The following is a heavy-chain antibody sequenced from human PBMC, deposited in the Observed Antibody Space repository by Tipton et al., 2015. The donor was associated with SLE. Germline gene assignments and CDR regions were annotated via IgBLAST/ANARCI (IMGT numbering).Heavy chain of an antibody. CDR1: GGSMDSGGYS. V-gene: IGHV4-31*02. D-gene: IGHD6-19*01. Sequence: LRLSCSVSGGSMDSGGYSWTWIRQHPGKGLEWIAYIYFTGDTYYNPSLKSRVTMSVDTSDNKFSLKLSSVTAADTAIYYCARRIAVAEYFASWGQGTLVTVSS. J-gene: IGHJ4*02. CDR2: IYFTGDT. CDR3: ARRIAVAEYFAS.